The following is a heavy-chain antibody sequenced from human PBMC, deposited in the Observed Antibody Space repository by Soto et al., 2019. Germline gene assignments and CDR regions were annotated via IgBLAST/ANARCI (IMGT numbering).Heavy chain of an antibody. V-gene: IGHV3-30*18. CDR1: GFTFNNSG. J-gene: IGHJ6*02. CDR2: ISYDGSDK. Sequence: WGSLRLSCRVSGFTFNNSGMHWVRQAPGKGLEWMAVISYDGSDKYYADSVKGRVIISRDNSKNTLNLEMNSLRAEDTAIYYCVKDRVPGAYGNYYGMDVWGQGTTVTVSS. CDR3: VKDRVPGAYGNYYGMDV. D-gene: IGHD5-12*01.